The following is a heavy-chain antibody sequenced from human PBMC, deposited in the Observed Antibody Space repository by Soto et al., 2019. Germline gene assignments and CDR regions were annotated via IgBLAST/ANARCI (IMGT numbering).Heavy chain of an antibody. V-gene: IGHV3-33*01. J-gene: IGHJ4*02. CDR2: IWYDGSNK. CDR1: GFTFSSYG. Sequence: GGSLRLSCAASGFTFSSYGMHWVRQAPGKGKEWVAVIWYDGSNKYYADSVKGRFTISRDNSKNTLYLQMNSLRAEDTAVYYCARDGNKALLYYFDYWGQGTLVTVSS. CDR3: ARDGNKALLYYFDY. D-gene: IGHD1-26*01.